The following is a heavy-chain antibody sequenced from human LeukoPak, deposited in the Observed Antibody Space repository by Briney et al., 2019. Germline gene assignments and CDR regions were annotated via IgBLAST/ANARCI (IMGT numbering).Heavy chain of an antibody. D-gene: IGHD3-10*01. CDR2: IRYDGSNK. CDR1: GFTFSSYG. V-gene: IGHV3-30*02. J-gene: IGHJ6*03. Sequence: GGSLRLSCAASGFTFSSYGMHWVRQAPGKGLEWGAFIRYDGSNKYYADSVKGRFTISRDNSKNTLYLQMNSLRAEDTAVYYCAKDYYGSGSYHYYYYYMDVWGKGTTVTVSS. CDR3: AKDYYGSGSYHYYYYYMDV.